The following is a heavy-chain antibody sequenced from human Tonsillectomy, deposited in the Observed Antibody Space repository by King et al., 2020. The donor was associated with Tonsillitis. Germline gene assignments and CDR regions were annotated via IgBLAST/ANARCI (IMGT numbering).Heavy chain of an antibody. CDR3: AKDLITMIVVVSNAFDI. V-gene: IGHV3-23*01. Sequence: VQLLESGGGLVQPGGSLRLSCAASGFTFSSYAMSWVRQAPGKGLEWVSAISGSGGSTYYADSVKGRFTISRDNSKNTLYLQMNSLRAEDTAVYYCAKDLITMIVVVSNAFDIWGQGTMVTVSS. J-gene: IGHJ3*02. CDR2: ISGSGGST. D-gene: IGHD3-22*01. CDR1: GFTFSSYA.